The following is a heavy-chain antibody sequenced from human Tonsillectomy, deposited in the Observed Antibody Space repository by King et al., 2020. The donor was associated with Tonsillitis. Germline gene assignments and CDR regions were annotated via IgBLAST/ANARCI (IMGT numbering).Heavy chain of an antibody. D-gene: IGHD3-10*01. CDR1: GFTFSSYA. CDR3: AKDNRMVRGVIPYYFDY. J-gene: IGHJ4*02. CDR2: ISGSGGST. Sequence: VQLVESVGGLVQPGGSLRLSCAASGFTFSSYAMSWVRQAPGKGLEWVSAISGSGGSTYYADSVKGGFTISSDNSKNTLYLQMNSVRAEDTAVYYCAKDNRMVRGVIPYYFDYWGQGTLVTVSS. V-gene: IGHV3-23*04.